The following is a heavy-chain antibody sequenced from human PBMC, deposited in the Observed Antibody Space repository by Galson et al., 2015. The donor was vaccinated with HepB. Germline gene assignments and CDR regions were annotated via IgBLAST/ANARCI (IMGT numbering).Heavy chain of an antibody. V-gene: IGHV1-69*02. CDR1: GGTFSSYT. D-gene: IGHD3-3*01. CDR2: IIPILGIA. Sequence: SVKVSCKASGGTFSSYTISWVRQAPGQGLEWMGRIIPILGIAYYAQKFQGRVTITADKSTSTAHMELSSLKASDTAMYYCARGARSGDGMDVWGQGTTVTVSS. J-gene: IGHJ6*02. CDR3: ARGARSGDGMDV.